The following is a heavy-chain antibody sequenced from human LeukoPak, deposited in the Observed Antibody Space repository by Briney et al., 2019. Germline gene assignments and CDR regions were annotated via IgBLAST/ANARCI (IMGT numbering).Heavy chain of an antibody. Sequence: PGGSLRLSCAASGFTVSSNYMSWVRQAPGKGLEWVSEIYSDGSTYYEASVKGRFSISRANSKNTVYLQMNSPTAEDTAVYYCARELREHGVFDIWGQGTMVAVSS. CDR3: ARELREHGVFDI. CDR1: GFTVSSNY. CDR2: IYSDGST. D-gene: IGHD1-26*01. J-gene: IGHJ3*02. V-gene: IGHV3-53*01.